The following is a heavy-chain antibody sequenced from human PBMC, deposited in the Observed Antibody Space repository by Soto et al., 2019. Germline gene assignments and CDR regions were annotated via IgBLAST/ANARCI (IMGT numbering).Heavy chain of an antibody. CDR1: GGTFSSYT. CDR3: GCGYSYGNYNYYGMDV. J-gene: IGHJ6*02. D-gene: IGHD5-18*01. Sequence: QVQLVQSGAEVKKPGSSVKVSCKASGGTFSSYTLNWVRQAPGQGLEWMGRIIPLLNIANYAQKFQGRVKITADKSTSTSYMELSSLRSEDTAVYYCGCGYSYGNYNYYGMDVWGPGTTVTVS. CDR2: IIPLLNIA. V-gene: IGHV1-69*02.